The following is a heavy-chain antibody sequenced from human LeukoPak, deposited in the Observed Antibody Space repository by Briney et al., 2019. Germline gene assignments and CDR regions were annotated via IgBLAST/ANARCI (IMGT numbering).Heavy chain of an antibody. J-gene: IGHJ6*03. Sequence: SETLPLTCTVSGGSIGSGSYYWSWIRQPAGKGLEWIGRMHTSGTTNYNPSLKSRVTISVDTSKNHFSLKLSSVTAADTAIYFCARGTSYDMDVWGKGTTVSVSS. CDR2: MHTSGTT. CDR3: ARGTSYDMDV. CDR1: GGSIGSGSYY. D-gene: IGHD3-10*01. V-gene: IGHV4-61*02.